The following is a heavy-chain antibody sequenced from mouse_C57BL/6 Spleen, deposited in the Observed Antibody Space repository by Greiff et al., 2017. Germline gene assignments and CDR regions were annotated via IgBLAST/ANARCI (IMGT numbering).Heavy chain of an antibody. CDR3: ITTVVADFDD. D-gene: IGHD1-1*01. J-gene: IGHJ2*01. V-gene: IGHV1-61*01. CDR1: GYTFTSYW. CDR2: IYPSDSAP. Sequence: QVPLQQPGAELVRPGSSVKLSCKASGYTFTSYWMDWVKQRPGQGLEWIGNIYPSDSAPHYNQKFKDKATLTVDKSSSTAYMQLSRLTSEDSAVYYCITTVVADFDDWGQGTTLTVCS.